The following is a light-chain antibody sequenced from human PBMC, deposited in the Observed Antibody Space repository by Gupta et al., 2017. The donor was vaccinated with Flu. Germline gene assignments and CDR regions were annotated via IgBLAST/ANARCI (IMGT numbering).Light chain of an antibody. CDR1: QNVGMY. V-gene: IGKV3-15*01. CDR2: GAS. CDR3: QENESWPPYT. Sequence: EVVMTQSPATLSLSPGEGLTLSCRANQNVGMYISWYQQKPGQAPRLLFYGASTRVTDIPGRFNDSGSGIEFTLTIRASQYKDVALYLRQENESWPPYTFGQGTKLKIK. J-gene: IGKJ2*01.